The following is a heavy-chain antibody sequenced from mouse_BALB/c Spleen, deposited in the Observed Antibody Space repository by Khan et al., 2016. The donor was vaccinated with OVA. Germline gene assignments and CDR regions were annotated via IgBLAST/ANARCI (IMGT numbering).Heavy chain of an antibody. CDR3: TRGGYGGFAY. Sequence: QVQLQQSGAELVKPGASVKLSCKASGYAFTSYYIYWMKQRPGQGLEWIGEINPSNGGTNFNEKFKSKATQTGEKYSSTAYMQLSSLTSEDSAVYYCTRGGYGGFAYWGQGTLVTVSA. V-gene: IGHV1S81*02. J-gene: IGHJ3*01. CDR2: INPSNGGT. CDR1: GYAFTSYY. D-gene: IGHD1-2*01.